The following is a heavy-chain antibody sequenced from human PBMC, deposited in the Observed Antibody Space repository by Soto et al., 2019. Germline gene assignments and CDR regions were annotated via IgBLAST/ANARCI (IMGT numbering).Heavy chain of an antibody. V-gene: IGHV3-23*01. CDR2: ISNRGGST. D-gene: IGHD3-3*01. CDR1: GFTFSSSA. J-gene: IGHJ4*02. Sequence: EVQLLESGGGLVQPGGSLRLSCAASGFTFSSSAMSWVRQAPGKGLEWVSGISNRGGSTYYADFVKGRFTISRDNSKNTLFLQMKSLRAEDTDVYFCATVEEWLVATYLDNWGQGTLVTVSS. CDR3: ATVEEWLVATYLDN.